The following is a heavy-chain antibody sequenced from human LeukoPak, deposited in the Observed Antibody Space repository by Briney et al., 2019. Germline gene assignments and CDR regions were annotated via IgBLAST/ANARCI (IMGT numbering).Heavy chain of an antibody. J-gene: IGHJ4*02. V-gene: IGHV4-59*08. D-gene: IGHD3-22*01. CDR3: ARHLSGYYLYYFDY. CDR2: IYYSRST. Sequence: KSSETLSLTCTVSGGSISSYYWSWIRQPPGKGLEWIGYIYYSRSTNYNPSLKSRVTISVDTSKNQFSLKLSSVTAADTAVYYCARHLSGYYLYYFDYWGQGTLVTVSS. CDR1: GGSISSYY.